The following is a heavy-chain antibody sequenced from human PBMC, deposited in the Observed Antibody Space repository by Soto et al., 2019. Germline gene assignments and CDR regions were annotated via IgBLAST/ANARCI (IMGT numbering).Heavy chain of an antibody. CDR2: INPNSGGT. CDR1: GYTFTGYY. Sequence: GASVKVSCKASGYTFTGYYMHWVRQAPGQGLEWMGWINPNSGGTNYAQKFQGRVTMTRDTSISTAYMELSRLRSDDTAVYYCATRGITLGAEYFHHWGQGTLVTVSS. D-gene: IGHD3-10*01. J-gene: IGHJ1*01. CDR3: ATRGITLGAEYFHH. V-gene: IGHV1-2*02.